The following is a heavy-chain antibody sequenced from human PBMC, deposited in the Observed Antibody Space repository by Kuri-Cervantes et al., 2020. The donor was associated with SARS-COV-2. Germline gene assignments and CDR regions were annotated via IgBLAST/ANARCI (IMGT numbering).Heavy chain of an antibody. CDR1: AFTISSYG. CDR2: IWFDGSYQ. D-gene: IGHD2-2*01. CDR3: ARDIVVVPAARTPGMDV. Sequence: GGSLRLSCEASAFTISSYGMHWVRQAPGKGLEWVAGIWFDGSYQYYGDSVKGRFTISRDTSKNTLYLQMNSLRAEDTAVYYCARDIVVVPAARTPGMDVWGQGTTVTVSS. V-gene: IGHV3-33*01. J-gene: IGHJ6*02.